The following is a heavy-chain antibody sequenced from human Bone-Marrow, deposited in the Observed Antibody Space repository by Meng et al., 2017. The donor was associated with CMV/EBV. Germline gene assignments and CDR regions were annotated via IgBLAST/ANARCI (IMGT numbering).Heavy chain of an antibody. CDR2: IDWNGGST. J-gene: IGHJ6*02. CDR3: ARDGRRDFWSGHYYYYYGMDV. D-gene: IGHD3-3*01. Sequence: GGSLRLSCAASGFTFADHGMSWVRQAPGKGLEWVSGIDWNGGSTGYADSVKGRFTISRDNTKNSLYLEMNSLRAEDTAVYYCARDGRRDFWSGHYYYYYGMDVWGQGTTVTVSS. V-gene: IGHV3-20*04. CDR1: GFTFADHG.